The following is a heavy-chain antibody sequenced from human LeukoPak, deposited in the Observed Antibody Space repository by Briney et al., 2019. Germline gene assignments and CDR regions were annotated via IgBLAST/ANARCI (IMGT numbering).Heavy chain of an antibody. J-gene: IGHJ4*02. CDR1: GYTFTSYA. Sequence: GASVKVSCKASGYTFTSYAMHWVRQAPGQRLEWMGWINAGNGNTKYSQKLQGRVTITRDTSASTAYMELSNLRSEDTAVYYCARGDIVVVPAAIVVFDYWGQGTLVTVSS. V-gene: IGHV1-3*01. D-gene: IGHD2-2*02. CDR2: INAGNGNT. CDR3: ARGDIVVVPAAIVVFDY.